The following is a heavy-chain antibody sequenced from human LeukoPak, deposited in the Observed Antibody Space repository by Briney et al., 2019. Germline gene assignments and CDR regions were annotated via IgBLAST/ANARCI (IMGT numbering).Heavy chain of an antibody. D-gene: IGHD6-19*01. V-gene: IGHV3-66*01. Sequence: PGGSLRLSCAASGFTFSDYYMSWVRQAPGKGLEWVSVIYSGESTYYADSVKGRFTISRDISKNTLYLQMNSLRAEDTAVYYCAKEQWLGKMNYFDYWGQGTLVTVSS. CDR1: GFTFSDYY. CDR3: AKEQWLGKMNYFDY. J-gene: IGHJ4*02. CDR2: IYSGEST.